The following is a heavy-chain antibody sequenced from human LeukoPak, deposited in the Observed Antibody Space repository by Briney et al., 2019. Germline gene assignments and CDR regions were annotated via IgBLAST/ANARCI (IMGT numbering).Heavy chain of an antibody. J-gene: IGHJ6*02. CDR1: GGSISSGGYS. V-gene: IGHV4-30-2*01. Sequence: NPSQTLSLTCAVSGGSISSGGYSWSWIRQPPGKGLEWIGYIYHSGSTYYNPSLKSRVTISVDRSKNQFSLKLSSVTAADTAVYYCARAGMGVWGQGTTVTVSS. CDR2: IYHSGST. CDR3: ARAGMGV.